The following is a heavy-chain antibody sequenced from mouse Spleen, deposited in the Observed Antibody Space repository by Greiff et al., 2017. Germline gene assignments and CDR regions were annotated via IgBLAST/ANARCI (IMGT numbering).Heavy chain of an antibody. Sequence: DVQLVESGGGLVKLGGSLKLSCAASGFTFSSYAMSWVRQTPEKRLEWVATISSGGGNTYYPDSVKGRFTISRDNAKNTLYLQMSSLKSEDTAMYYCARQYGFFDYWGQGTTLTVSS. V-gene: IGHV5-9-3*01. J-gene: IGHJ2*01. CDR2: ISSGGGNT. CDR3: ARQYGFFDY. CDR1: GFTFSSYA. D-gene: IGHD2-2*01.